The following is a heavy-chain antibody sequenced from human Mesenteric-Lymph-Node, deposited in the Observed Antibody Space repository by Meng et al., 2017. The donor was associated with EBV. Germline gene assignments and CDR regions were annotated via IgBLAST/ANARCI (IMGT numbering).Heavy chain of an antibody. CDR2: IYHRGNN. CDR1: VGSISTTNW. CDR3: ARAGGLTGFPHGAFDL. D-gene: IGHD3-9*01. Sequence: SDAPSLLCAFSVGSISTTNWGSWVRQSPGKGLEWIGEIYHRGNNNYNPSLMSRAAISADTSKNQFSLKLNSVTAADTAVYYCARAGGLTGFPHGAFDLWSPGTLVTVSS. V-gene: IGHV4-4*02. J-gene: IGHJ4*02.